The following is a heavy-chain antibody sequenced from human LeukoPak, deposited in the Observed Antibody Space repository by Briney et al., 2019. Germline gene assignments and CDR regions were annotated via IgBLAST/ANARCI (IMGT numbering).Heavy chain of an antibody. CDR3: ARGGVLRFLEHLDY. J-gene: IGHJ4*02. CDR1: GDTFSSYH. CDR2: INPSGGST. Sequence: ASVKVSCKASGDTFSSYHMHWVRQAPGQGLEWMGIINPSGGSTTYAQKFQGRVTMTRDTSTSTVYMELSGLRSEDTAVYYCARGGVLRFLEHLDYWGQGTLVTVSS. V-gene: IGHV1-46*01. D-gene: IGHD3-3*01.